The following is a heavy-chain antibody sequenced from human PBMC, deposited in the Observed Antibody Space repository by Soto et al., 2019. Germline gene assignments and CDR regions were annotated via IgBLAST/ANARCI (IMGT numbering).Heavy chain of an antibody. D-gene: IGHD6-6*01. CDR2: IIPILGIA. Sequence: SVKVSCKASGGTFSSYTIGWVRQAPGQGLEWMGRIIPILGIANYAQKFQGRVTITADTSASTAYMELSSLRSEDTAVYYYARAAARPYWYFDLWGRGTLVTVSS. V-gene: IGHV1-69*02. CDR3: ARAAARPYWYFDL. CDR1: GGTFSSYT. J-gene: IGHJ2*01.